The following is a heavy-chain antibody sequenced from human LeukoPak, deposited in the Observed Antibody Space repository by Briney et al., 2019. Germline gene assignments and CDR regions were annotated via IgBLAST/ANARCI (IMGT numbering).Heavy chain of an antibody. CDR1: GGSISSYY. CDR3: ARSYDSSGYYYDP. CDR2: IYTSGST. Sequence: SETLSLTCTVSGGSISSYYWSWIRQPAGKGLEWIGRIYTSGSTNYNPSLKSRVTISVGKSKNQFSLKLSSVTAADTAVYYCARSYDSSGYYYDPWGQGTLVTVSS. D-gene: IGHD3-22*01. J-gene: IGHJ5*02. V-gene: IGHV4-4*07.